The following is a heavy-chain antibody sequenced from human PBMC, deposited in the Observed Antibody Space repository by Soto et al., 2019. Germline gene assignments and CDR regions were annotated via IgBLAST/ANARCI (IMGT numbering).Heavy chain of an antibody. D-gene: IGHD3-22*01. CDR3: AKAPFMLSMIVVRGGGHPFDY. V-gene: IGHV3-30*18. CDR1: GFTFSSYG. J-gene: IGHJ4*02. CDR2: ISYDGSNK. Sequence: QVQLVESGGGVVQPGRSLRLSCAASGFTFSSYGMHWVRQAPGKGLEWGAVISYDGSNKYYADSVKGRFTISRDNSKNTLYLQMNSLRAEDTAVYYCAKAPFMLSMIVVRGGGHPFDYWGQGTLVTVSS.